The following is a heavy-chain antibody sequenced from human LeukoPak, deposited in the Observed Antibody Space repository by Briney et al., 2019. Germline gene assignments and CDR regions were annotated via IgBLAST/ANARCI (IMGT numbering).Heavy chain of an antibody. CDR3: ARAPVPASLFDP. CDR1: GGSISNYY. CDR2: IYSSGST. Sequence: SETLSLTCTVSGGSISNYYWSWIRQPPGKGLEWIGYIYSSGSTNSNPSLKRRGTISRDTSKNQFSLKLSSVTAADTAVYYCARAPVPASLFDPWGQGTLVTVSS. J-gene: IGHJ5*02. D-gene: IGHD2-2*01. V-gene: IGHV4-59*01.